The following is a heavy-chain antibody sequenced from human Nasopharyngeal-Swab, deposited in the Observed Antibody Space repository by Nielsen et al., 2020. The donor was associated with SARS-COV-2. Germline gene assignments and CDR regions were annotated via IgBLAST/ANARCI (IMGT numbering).Heavy chain of an antibody. D-gene: IGHD3-10*01. CDR1: GGSISSGSYY. V-gene: IGHV4-61*02. Sequence: SETLSLTCTVSGGSISSGSYYWSWIRQPAGKGLEWIGRIYTSGSTNYNPSLKSRVTISVDTSKNQFSLRLSSVTAADTAVYYCARGDYDGSGSLDAFDIWGQGTMVTVSS. CDR3: ARGDYDGSGSLDAFDI. J-gene: IGHJ3*02. CDR2: IYTSGST.